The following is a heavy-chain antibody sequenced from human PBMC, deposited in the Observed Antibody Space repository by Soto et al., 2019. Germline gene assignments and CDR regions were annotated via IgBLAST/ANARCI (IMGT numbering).Heavy chain of an antibody. CDR2: IYYSGST. V-gene: IGHV4-59*13. CDR3: ARASGVYAFDY. Sequence: LSLTCTVSGGSISSYYWSWIRQPPGKGLEWIGYIYYSGSTNYNPSLKSRVTISVDTSKNQFSLKLSSVTAADTAVYYCARASGVYAFDYWGQGTLVTVSS. J-gene: IGHJ4*02. CDR1: GGSISSYY. D-gene: IGHD2-8*01.